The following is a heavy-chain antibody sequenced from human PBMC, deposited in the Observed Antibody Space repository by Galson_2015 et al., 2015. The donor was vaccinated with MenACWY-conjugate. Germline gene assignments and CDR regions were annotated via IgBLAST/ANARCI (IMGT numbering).Heavy chain of an antibody. Sequence: SLRLSCAASGFTFSKYWMTWVRQAPGKGLEWVANINQDRSEKYYVDSVKGRFTISRDNAKNSLSLQMNSLRVEDTAVYYCVRDRRYCASTTCPYFYYGLDVWGQGTTVTVS. CDR3: VRDRRYCASTTCPYFYYGLDV. CDR2: INQDRSEK. J-gene: IGHJ6*02. CDR1: GFTFSKYW. D-gene: IGHD2-2*01. V-gene: IGHV3-7*03.